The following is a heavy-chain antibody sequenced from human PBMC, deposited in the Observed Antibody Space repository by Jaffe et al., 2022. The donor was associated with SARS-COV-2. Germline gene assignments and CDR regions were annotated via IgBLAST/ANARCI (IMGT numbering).Heavy chain of an antibody. CDR3: ARGGSGSYLYYFDY. V-gene: IGHV3-72*01. CDR1: GFTFSDHY. Sequence: EVQLVESGGGLVQPGGSLRLSCAASGFTFSDHYIDWVRQAPGKGLEWVGRTRNKANRYTTEYAASVKGRFTISRDDSKDSLYLQMNSLKTEDTAVYYCARGGSGSYLYYFDYWGQGTLVTVSS. CDR2: TRNKANRYTT. J-gene: IGHJ4*02. D-gene: IGHD1-26*01.